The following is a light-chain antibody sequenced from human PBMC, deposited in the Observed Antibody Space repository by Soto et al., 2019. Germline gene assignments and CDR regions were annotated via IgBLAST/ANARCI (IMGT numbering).Light chain of an antibody. CDR3: QHYNNWPPWT. CDR2: GAS. CDR1: QSVSSN. J-gene: IGKJ1*01. V-gene: IGKV3-15*01. Sequence: EIVMTQSPATLSVSPGERATLSCRASQSVSSNLAWYQQKPGQAPRLLIYGASTRATGIPARFSGSGSGTEFTLNISSLQSEDFAVYYCQHYNNWPPWTFGQGTKVEIK.